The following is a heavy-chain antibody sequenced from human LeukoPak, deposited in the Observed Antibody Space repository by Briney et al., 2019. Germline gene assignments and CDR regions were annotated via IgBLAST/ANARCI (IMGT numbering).Heavy chain of an antibody. V-gene: IGHV1-2*02. D-gene: IGHD6-19*01. CDR2: INPNSGGT. Sequence: ASVKVSCKASGYTFTGYYMIWVRQAPGQGLEWMGWINPNSGGTNYAQKFQGRVTMTRDTSISTAYMELSRLRSDDTAVYYCARIAVDGRGIDYWGQGTLVTVSS. J-gene: IGHJ4*02. CDR3: ARIAVDGRGIDY. CDR1: GYTFTGYY.